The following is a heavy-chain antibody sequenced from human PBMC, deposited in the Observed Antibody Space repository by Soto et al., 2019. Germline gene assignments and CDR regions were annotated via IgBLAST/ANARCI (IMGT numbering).Heavy chain of an antibody. Sequence: EVQLLESGGGLVQPGGSLRLSCAASGFTFSRYVMAWVRQAPGKGLEWVSVISGNGGGTYYADSVKGRFTISRDNSRDTLYLHMKGLRAEDTAVYYCARPDGDYFYNHMDVWGAGTTITVSS. CDR1: GFTFSRYV. V-gene: IGHV3-23*01. CDR2: ISGNGGGT. D-gene: IGHD3-10*01. CDR3: ARPDGDYFYNHMDV. J-gene: IGHJ6*03.